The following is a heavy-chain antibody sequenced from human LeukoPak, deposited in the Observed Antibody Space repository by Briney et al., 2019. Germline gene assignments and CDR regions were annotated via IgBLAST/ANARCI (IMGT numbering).Heavy chain of an antibody. D-gene: IGHD2-15*01. CDR3: ARDQDIVVVVAALRQREMGGFDP. V-gene: IGHV1-8*01. CDR1: GYTFTSYD. Sequence: ASVKVSCKASGYTFTSYDINWVRQATGQGLVWMGWMNPNSGNTGYAQKFQGRVTMTRNTSISTAYMELSSLRSEDTAVYYCARDQDIVVVVAALRQREMGGFDPWGQGTLVTVSS. CDR2: MNPNSGNT. J-gene: IGHJ5*02.